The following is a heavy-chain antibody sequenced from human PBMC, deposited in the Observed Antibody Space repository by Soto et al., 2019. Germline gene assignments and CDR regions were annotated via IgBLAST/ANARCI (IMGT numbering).Heavy chain of an antibody. CDR1: GGTFSSYA. D-gene: IGHD1-20*01. CDR2: IIPIFGTA. V-gene: IGHV1-69*01. CDR3: ARRITGTHDYYYYYGMDV. J-gene: IGHJ6*02. Sequence: QVQLVQSGAEVKKPGSSVKVSCKASGGTFSSYAISWVRQAPGQGLEWMGGIIPIFGTANYAQKFQGRVTINADESTSTAYMELSSLRSEDTAVYYCARRITGTHDYYYYYGMDVWGQGTTVTVSS.